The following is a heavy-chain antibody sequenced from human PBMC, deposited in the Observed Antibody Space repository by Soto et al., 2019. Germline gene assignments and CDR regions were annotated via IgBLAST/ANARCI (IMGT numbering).Heavy chain of an antibody. CDR1: GFTFKTHA. J-gene: IGHJ6*02. V-gene: IGHV3-30*18. CDR3: GKDVGDYVPYYYGVDV. D-gene: IGHD1-26*01. Sequence: QVQLVASGGGVVQPGTSLRLSCAASGFTFKTHAMHWVRQAPGKGLEWMAVIAYDGNEKFYADSVKGRFTISRDNSKNALYLQINTLRNDDTAVYYCGKDVGDYVPYYYGVDVWGQGTTVTVSS. CDR2: IAYDGNEK.